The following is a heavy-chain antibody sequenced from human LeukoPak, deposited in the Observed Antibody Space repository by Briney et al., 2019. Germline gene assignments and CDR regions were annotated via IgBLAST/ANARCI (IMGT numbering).Heavy chain of an antibody. V-gene: IGHV3-21*01. CDR3: ARAESIIVVVVAAYYGMDV. J-gene: IGHJ6*02. Sequence: GGSLRLSCAASGFTFSSYSMNWVRQAPGKGLEWVPSISSSSSYIYYADSVKGRFTISRDNAKNSLYLQMNSLRAEDTAVYYCARAESIIVVVVAAYYGMDVWGQGTTVTVSS. D-gene: IGHD2-15*01. CDR2: ISSSSSYI. CDR1: GFTFSSYS.